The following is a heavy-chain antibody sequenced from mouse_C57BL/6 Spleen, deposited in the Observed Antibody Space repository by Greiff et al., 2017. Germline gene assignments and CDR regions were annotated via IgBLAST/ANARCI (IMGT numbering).Heavy chain of an antibody. CDR1: GYTFTDYE. V-gene: IGHV1-15*01. J-gene: IGHJ4*01. CDR2: IDPETGGT. Sequence: QVQLQQSGAELVRPGASVTLSCKASGYTFTDYEMHWVKQTPVHGLEWIGAIDPETGGTAYNQKFKGKAILTAAKSSSTAYMELRSLTSEDSAVYYCTSYSNPDDDWSDYWGQETPVTVS. D-gene: IGHD2-5*01. CDR3: TSYSNPDDDWSDY.